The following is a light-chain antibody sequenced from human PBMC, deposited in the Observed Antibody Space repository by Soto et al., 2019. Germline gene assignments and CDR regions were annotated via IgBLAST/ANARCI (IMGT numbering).Light chain of an antibody. CDR1: ESINNY. CDR2: AAS. J-gene: IGKJ2*01. CDR3: HQSYSALHT. Sequence: IQMTQSPPSLSASVGDRVTITCRASESINNYLNWYQQKPGKAPKLLIYAASSLQSGVPSRFTGSGSVTDFTLTISSLQPEDFATYYCHQSYSALHTFGQGTNLEIK. V-gene: IGKV1-39*01.